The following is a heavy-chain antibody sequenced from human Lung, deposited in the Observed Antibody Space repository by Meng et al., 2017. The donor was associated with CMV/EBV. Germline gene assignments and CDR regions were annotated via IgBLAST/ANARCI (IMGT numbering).Heavy chain of an antibody. CDR2: IRYDGTDK. CDR1: GFTFSDYA. Sequence: GXSLRLSCAASGFTFSDYAMHWVRQAPGKGLEWVAFIRYDGTDKYYADSMKGRFAISRDNSKSTLCLQINNLRAEDTAVYYCATQLSHHVRGGFDYWGQGXLVTVSS. V-gene: IGHV3-30*09. J-gene: IGHJ4*02. CDR3: ATQLSHHVRGGFDY. D-gene: IGHD5-24*01.